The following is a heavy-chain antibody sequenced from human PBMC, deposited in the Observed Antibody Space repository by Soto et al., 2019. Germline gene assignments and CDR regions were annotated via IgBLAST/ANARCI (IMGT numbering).Heavy chain of an antibody. CDR3: ARVNTAMVRGRYYFDY. CDR2: IYYSGST. V-gene: IGHV4-59*01. Sequence: SETLSLTCTVSGGSISSYYWSWIRQPAGKGLEWIGYIYYSGSTNYNPSLKSRVTISVDTSKNQFSLKLSSVTAADTAVYYCARVNTAMVRGRYYFDYWGQGTLVTVSS. CDR1: GGSISSYY. D-gene: IGHD5-18*01. J-gene: IGHJ4*02.